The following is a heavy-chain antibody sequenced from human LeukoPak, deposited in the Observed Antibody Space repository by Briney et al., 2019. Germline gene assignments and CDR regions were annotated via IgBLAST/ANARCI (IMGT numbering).Heavy chain of an antibody. CDR2: INHSGST. Sequence: SGTLSLTCAVYGGSFSGYYWSWIRQPPGKGLEWIGVINHSGSTSYNPSLKSRITRSVDTYKHQLSRKLSSVTAAETAVYYCASRAAYDIFSREQQVGGKSLDYWGQGTLVTVSS. CDR3: ASRAAYDIFSREQQVGGKSLDY. D-gene: IGHD3-9*01. CDR1: GGSFSGYY. V-gene: IGHV4-34*01. J-gene: IGHJ4*02.